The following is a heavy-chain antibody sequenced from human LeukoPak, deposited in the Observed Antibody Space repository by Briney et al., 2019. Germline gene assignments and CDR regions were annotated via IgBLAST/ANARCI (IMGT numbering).Heavy chain of an antibody. CDR2: VMSGRGST. J-gene: IGHJ4*02. CDR3: TRERRGSYYAFES. V-gene: IGHV3-11*05. D-gene: IGHD3-16*01. Sequence: GGSLRLSCAASGFSVSDYSISWIRQSPGKGPEWISYVMSGRGSTNYADSVKGRFTISRDNAKNSVSLQLDGLRADDTAVYFCTRERRGSYYAFESWGQGTLVTVSS. CDR1: GFSVSDYS.